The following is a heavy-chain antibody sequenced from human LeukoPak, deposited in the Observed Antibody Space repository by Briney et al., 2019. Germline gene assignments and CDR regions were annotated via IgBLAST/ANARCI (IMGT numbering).Heavy chain of an antibody. V-gene: IGHV1-2*02. D-gene: IGHD6-13*01. CDR3: ARAGFRAAAADHDAFDI. J-gene: IGHJ3*02. Sequence: ASVKVSCKASGYTFTGYYMHWVRQAPGQGLEWMGWINPNSGGTNYAQKFQGRVTMTRDTSISTAYMELSRLRSDDTAVYYCARAGFRAAAADHDAFDIWGQGTMVTVSS. CDR1: GYTFTGYY. CDR2: INPNSGGT.